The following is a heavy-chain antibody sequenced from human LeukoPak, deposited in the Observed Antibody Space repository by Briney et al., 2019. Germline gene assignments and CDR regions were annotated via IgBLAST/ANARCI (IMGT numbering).Heavy chain of an antibody. CDR2: TSGSGGTT. Sequence: PGGSLRLSCAASGFTFNTYAMSWVRQAPGKGLEWISVTSGSGGTTYYADSVKGRFTISRDNSKNTVHLQMNSLRAEDTAVYYCAKDRLAWSSGFDYWGQGTLVTVS. V-gene: IGHV3-23*01. D-gene: IGHD3-10*01. J-gene: IGHJ4*02. CDR3: AKDRLAWSSGFDY. CDR1: GFTFNTYA.